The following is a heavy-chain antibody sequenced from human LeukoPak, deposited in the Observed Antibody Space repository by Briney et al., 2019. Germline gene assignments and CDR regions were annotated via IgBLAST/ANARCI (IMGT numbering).Heavy chain of an antibody. Sequence: PGGSLRLSCAASGFTFSSYWMSWVRQAPGKGLEWVASIKQDGSEKYYVDSVKGRFTISRDNAKNSLYLQMNSLRAEDTALYYCASLFDGNWNDGGAFDIWGQGTMVTVSS. CDR3: ASLFDGNWNDGGAFDI. CDR1: GFTFSSYW. CDR2: IKQDGSEK. V-gene: IGHV3-7*03. J-gene: IGHJ3*02. D-gene: IGHD1-20*01.